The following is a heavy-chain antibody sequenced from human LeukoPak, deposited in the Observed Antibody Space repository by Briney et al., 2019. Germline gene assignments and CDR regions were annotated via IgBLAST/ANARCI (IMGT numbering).Heavy chain of an antibody. CDR2: IYNSGST. J-gene: IGHJ6*03. D-gene: IGHD6-6*01. CDR1: GGSISSYY. V-gene: IGHV4-59*01. Sequence: SETLSLTCTVFGGSISSYYWSWIRQPPGKGLEWIGYIYNSGSTNYNPSLESRVTISVDTSKNQVSLKLSSVTAADTAVYYCARDYSSSNYYYYYMDVWGKGTTVTVSS. CDR3: ARDYSSSNYYYYYMDV.